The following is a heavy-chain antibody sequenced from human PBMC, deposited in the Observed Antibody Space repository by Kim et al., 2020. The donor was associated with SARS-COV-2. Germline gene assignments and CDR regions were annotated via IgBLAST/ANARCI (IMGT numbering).Heavy chain of an antibody. Sequence: GGSLRLSCAASGFTFSSYSMNWVRQAPGKGLEWVSSISSSSSYIYYADSVKGRFTISRDNAKNSLYLQMNSLRAEDTAVYYCARDPIGFLFYYYGMEVWGQGTTVTVSS. V-gene: IGHV3-21*01. D-gene: IGHD2-21*01. J-gene: IGHJ6*02. CDR1: GFTFSSYS. CDR3: ARDPIGFLFYYYGMEV. CDR2: ISSSSSYI.